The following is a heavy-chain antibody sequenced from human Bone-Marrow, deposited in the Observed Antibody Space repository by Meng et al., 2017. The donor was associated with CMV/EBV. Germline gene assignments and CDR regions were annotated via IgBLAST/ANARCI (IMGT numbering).Heavy chain of an antibody. J-gene: IGHJ4*02. V-gene: IGHV1-2*02. CDR1: GYAFSDRY. CDR2: ISPSSGGT. D-gene: IGHD2/OR15-2a*01. Sequence: SCTSSGYAFSDRYMLRLPQAPAQGPQWIGWISPSSGGTRSAQNFQGRVTMTTDTSISTAYMDLNRLTSADTAVYYCARQILSSYYFDYWGQGTLVTVSS. CDR3: ARQILSSYYFDY.